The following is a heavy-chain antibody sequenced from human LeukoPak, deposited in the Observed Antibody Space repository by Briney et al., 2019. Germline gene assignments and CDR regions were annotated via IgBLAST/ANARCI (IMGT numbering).Heavy chain of an antibody. CDR1: GFTFSSYS. J-gene: IGHJ4*02. Sequence: GGSLRLSCAASGFTFSSYSMNWVRQAPGKGLEWVSSISSSSYIYYADSVKGRFTISRDNAKNSLYLQMNSLRAEDTAVYYCARDRGRYSTVYYFDYWGQGTLVTVSS. CDR2: ISSSSYI. CDR3: ARDRGRYSTVYYFDY. V-gene: IGHV3-21*01. D-gene: IGHD6-13*01.